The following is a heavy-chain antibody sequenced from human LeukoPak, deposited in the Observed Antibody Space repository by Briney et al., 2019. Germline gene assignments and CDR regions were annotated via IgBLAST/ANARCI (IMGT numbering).Heavy chain of an antibody. CDR3: AKRSDGGVHFDY. CDR1: GFTFSSYA. Sequence: GGPLRLSCAASGFTFSSYAMSWVRQAPGKGLEWVSAISGSGGSTYYADSVKGRFTISRDNSKNTLYLQMNSLRAEDTAVYYCAKRSDGGVHFDYWGQGTLVTVSS. CDR2: ISGSGGST. D-gene: IGHD3-16*01. V-gene: IGHV3-23*01. J-gene: IGHJ4*02.